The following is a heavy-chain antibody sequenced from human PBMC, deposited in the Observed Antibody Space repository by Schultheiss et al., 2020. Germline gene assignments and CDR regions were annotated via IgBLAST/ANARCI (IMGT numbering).Heavy chain of an antibody. J-gene: IGHJ6*02. CDR2: ISSSGSTI. Sequence: GGSLGLSCAASGFTFSDYYMSWIRQAPGKGLEWVSYISSSGSTIYYADSVKGRFTISRDNAKNSLYLQMNSLRAEDTAVYYCAREGPYGSGSYQYYYYGMDVWGQGTTVTVSS. D-gene: IGHD3-10*01. CDR3: AREGPYGSGSYQYYYYGMDV. CDR1: GFTFSDYY. V-gene: IGHV3-11*01.